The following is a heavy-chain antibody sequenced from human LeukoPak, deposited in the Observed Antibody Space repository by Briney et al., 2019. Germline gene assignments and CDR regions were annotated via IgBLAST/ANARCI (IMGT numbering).Heavy chain of an antibody. CDR2: INPNSGGT. V-gene: IGHV1-2*02. J-gene: IGHJ3*02. CDR3: ARAVRGHDAFDI. CDR1: GYTFTGYY. Sequence: ASVKVSCKASGYTFTGYYMHWVRQAPGQGLAWMGWINPNSGGTNYAQKFQGRVTMTRDTSISTAYMELSRLRSDDTAVYYCARAVRGHDAFDIWGQGTMVTVSS. D-gene: IGHD3-16*01.